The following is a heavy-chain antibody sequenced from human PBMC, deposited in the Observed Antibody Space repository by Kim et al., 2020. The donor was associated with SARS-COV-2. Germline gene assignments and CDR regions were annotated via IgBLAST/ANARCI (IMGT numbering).Heavy chain of an antibody. J-gene: IGHJ5*02. Sequence: GESLKISCKGSGYRFTSYWIGWVRQMPGKGLEWMGIIYPGDSDTRYSPSFQGQVTISAAKSINTAYLQWSSLKASDTAMYYCARAAQLLDWFDPWGQGTLVTVSS. D-gene: IGHD2-2*01. CDR2: IYPGDSDT. CDR3: ARAAQLLDWFDP. V-gene: IGHV5-51*01. CDR1: GYRFTSYW.